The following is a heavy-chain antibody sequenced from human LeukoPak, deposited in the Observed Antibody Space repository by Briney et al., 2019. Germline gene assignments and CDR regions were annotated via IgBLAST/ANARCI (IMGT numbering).Heavy chain of an antibody. CDR3: ARRDEGYCSGGSCYSY. CDR1: GYSFTSYW. J-gene: IGHJ2*01. D-gene: IGHD2-15*01. CDR2: IYPGDSDT. V-gene: IGHV5-51*01. Sequence: GESLQISCQGSGYSFTSYWIGWVRQMPGKGLEWMGIIYPGDSDTRYSPSFQGQVTISADKSISTAYLQWSSLKASDTAMYYCARRDEGYCSGGSCYSYWGRGTLVTVSS.